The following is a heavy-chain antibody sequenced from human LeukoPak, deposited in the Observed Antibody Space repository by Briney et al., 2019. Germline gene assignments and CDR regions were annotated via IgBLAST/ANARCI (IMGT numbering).Heavy chain of an antibody. J-gene: IGHJ6*03. Sequence: SETLSLTCAVSGASISGNGYYLGWIRQPPGKGLEWIGSIYYSGSTYYNPSLKSRVTISVDTSKNQFSLKLSSVTAADTAVYYCARTANYYYYYLDVWGKGTTVTISS. CDR1: GASISGNGYY. V-gene: IGHV4-39*01. CDR2: IYYSGST. CDR3: ARTANYYYYYLDV.